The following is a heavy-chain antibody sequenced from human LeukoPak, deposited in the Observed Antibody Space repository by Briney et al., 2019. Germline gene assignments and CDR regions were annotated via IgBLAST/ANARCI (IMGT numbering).Heavy chain of an antibody. D-gene: IGHD2-8*01. CDR1: GFTFNSYA. V-gene: IGHV3-23*01. Sequence: GGSLRLSCAASGFTFNSYAMTWVRQAPGKGLEWVSVISGSGNNAYYADSVKGRFTISRDNSKNTLYLQMNSLRDEDTAVYYCAKALVLNVYAPIYWGQGTLVTVSS. CDR2: ISGSGNNA. J-gene: IGHJ4*02. CDR3: AKALVLNVYAPIY.